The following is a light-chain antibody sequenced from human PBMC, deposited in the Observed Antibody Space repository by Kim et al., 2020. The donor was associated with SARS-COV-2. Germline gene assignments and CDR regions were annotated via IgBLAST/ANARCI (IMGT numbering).Light chain of an antibody. CDR3: QQYGSSPYT. Sequence: WSPGERATHSCRASQSVDSNYLAWFQQKPGQAPRLLIYVASSRATGIPDRFSGSGSGTDFTLTISRLEPEDFAVYYCQQYGSSPYTFGQGTKLEIK. J-gene: IGKJ2*01. V-gene: IGKV3-20*01. CDR2: VAS. CDR1: QSVDSNY.